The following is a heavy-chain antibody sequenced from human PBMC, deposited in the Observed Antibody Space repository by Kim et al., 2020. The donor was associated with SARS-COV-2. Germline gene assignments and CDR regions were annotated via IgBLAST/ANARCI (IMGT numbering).Heavy chain of an antibody. CDR3: VDSSGGGRDY. Sequence: YNDYAVSVKSRITINADTSKNQFSLQLNSVTPEDTAVYYCVDSSGGGRDYWGQGTLVTVSS. J-gene: IGHJ4*02. D-gene: IGHD6-19*01. V-gene: IGHV6-1*01. CDR2: YN.